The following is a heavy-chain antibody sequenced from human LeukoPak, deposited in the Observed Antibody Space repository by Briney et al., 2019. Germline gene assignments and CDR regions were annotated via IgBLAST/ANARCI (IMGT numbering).Heavy chain of an antibody. D-gene: IGHD3-10*01. J-gene: IGHJ5*02. V-gene: IGHV3-23*01. CDR2: ISGSGGST. CDR3: AKDPTVRGVNWFDP. Sequence: GGSLRLSCAASGFTFSSYAMSWVRQAPGKGLEWVSAISGSGGSTYYADSVKGRFTISRDNSKNTLYLQMNSLRAEDTAVYCCAKDPTVRGVNWFDPWGQGTLVTVSS. CDR1: GFTFSSYA.